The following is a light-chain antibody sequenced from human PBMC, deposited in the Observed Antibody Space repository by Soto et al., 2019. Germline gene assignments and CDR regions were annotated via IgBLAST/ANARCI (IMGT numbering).Light chain of an antibody. V-gene: IGLV2-14*01. J-gene: IGLJ1*01. CDR2: DVT. CDR1: SSDVGGYNF. CDR3: SSYTSISTSV. Sequence: QSALTQPASVSGSPGQSITISCTGTSSDVGGYNFVSWYQQHPDKAPKLMIYDVTNRPSGVSNRFSGSKSGNTASLTISGLQAEDEAAYYCSSYTSISTSVFGTGTKVTVL.